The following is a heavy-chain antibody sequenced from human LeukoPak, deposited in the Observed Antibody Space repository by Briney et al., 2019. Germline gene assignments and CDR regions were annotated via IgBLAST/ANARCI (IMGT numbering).Heavy chain of an antibody. CDR1: GGTFSSYA. CDR3: ARGHHVAAMALGLDY. J-gene: IGHJ4*02. Sequence: SVKVSCKASGGTFSSYAISWVRQAPGQGLEWMGGIIPIFGTANYAQKFQGRVTITADESTSTAYMKLSSLRSEDTAVYYCARGHHVAAMALGLDYWGQGTLVTVSS. V-gene: IGHV1-69*13. CDR2: IIPIFGTA. D-gene: IGHD2-15*01.